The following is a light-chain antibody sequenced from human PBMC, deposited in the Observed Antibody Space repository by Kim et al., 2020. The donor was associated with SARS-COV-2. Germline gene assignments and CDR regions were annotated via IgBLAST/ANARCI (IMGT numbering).Light chain of an antibody. V-gene: IGLV2-11*01. J-gene: IGLJ1*01. CDR1: GSNSGYWKL. CDR3: GAYAGSYTYV. CDR2: DVS. Sequence: GQSGSVSCAGNGSNSGYWKLVAWCQQLPGKVTKLVIFDVSKRPSGGPDRFSGTNSGNTASLSISGLKGDDEADYYCGAYAGSYTYVFGTGTKVTVL.